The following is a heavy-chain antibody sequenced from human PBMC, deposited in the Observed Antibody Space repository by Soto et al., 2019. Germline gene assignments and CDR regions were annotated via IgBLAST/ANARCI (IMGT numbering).Heavy chain of an antibody. CDR3: ARYSYGRGYYGMDV. Sequence: QVQLVQSGAEVKKPGSSVKVSCKASGGTFSSYAISWVRQAPGQGLEWMGGIIPIFGTANYAQKFQGRVTITADESTSTAYMELSSLISEDTAVYYCARYSYGRGYYGMDVWGQGTTVTVSS. CDR2: IIPIFGTA. D-gene: IGHD5-18*01. V-gene: IGHV1-69*01. CDR1: GGTFSSYA. J-gene: IGHJ6*02.